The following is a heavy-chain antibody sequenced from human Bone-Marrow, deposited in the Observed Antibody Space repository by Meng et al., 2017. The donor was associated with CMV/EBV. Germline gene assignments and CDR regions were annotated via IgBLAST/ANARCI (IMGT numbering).Heavy chain of an antibody. D-gene: IGHD3-3*01. CDR1: GFTFSDFS. V-gene: IGHV3-21*01. CDR3: AKVPNLRFFEWLLDY. Sequence: LALTCAASGFTFSDFSMNWVRQAPGRGLEWVSSISSNSNDIYDADSVKGRFTISRDNAKNLLYLQMNSLRPEDTAVYFCAKVPNLRFFEWLLDYWGQGILVTVSS. J-gene: IGHJ4*02. CDR2: ISSNSNDI.